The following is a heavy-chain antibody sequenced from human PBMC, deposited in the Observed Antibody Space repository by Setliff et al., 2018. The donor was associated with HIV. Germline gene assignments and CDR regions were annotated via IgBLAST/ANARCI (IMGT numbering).Heavy chain of an antibody. CDR3: ARDDSNGNTDAFDI. Sequence: HPGGSLRLSCAATGFNFNNYAMVWVRQAPGKGLEWVADIKQDGSKAYYMDSVKGRFTISRDNPKNSLYLQMTSLRAEDTAVYYCARDDSNGNTDAFDIWGQGTTVTVSS. CDR2: IKQDGSKA. V-gene: IGHV3-7*04. D-gene: IGHD5-18*01. J-gene: IGHJ3*02. CDR1: GFNFNNYA.